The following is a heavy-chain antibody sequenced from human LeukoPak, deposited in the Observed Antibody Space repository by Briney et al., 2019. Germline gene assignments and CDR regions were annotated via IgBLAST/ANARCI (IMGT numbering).Heavy chain of an antibody. D-gene: IGHD3-10*01. Sequence: ASVKVSCKASGYTFTSYGISWVRQAPGQGLEWMGWISAYNGNTNYAEKFQARVTMTTDTSTSTAYMELRSLRSDDTAVYYCARSTADGSGTYYTLVFDYWGQGTLVTVSS. J-gene: IGHJ4*02. CDR3: ARSTADGSGTYYTLVFDY. V-gene: IGHV1-18*01. CDR2: ISAYNGNT. CDR1: GYTFTSYG.